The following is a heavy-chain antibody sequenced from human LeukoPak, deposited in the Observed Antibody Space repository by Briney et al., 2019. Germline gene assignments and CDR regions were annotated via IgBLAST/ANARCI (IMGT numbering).Heavy chain of an antibody. J-gene: IGHJ4*02. D-gene: IGHD3-22*01. V-gene: IGHV4-31*03. CDR1: GGSISSGGYY. CDR3: ARFAQDSSGYYSDY. Sequence: PSETLSLTCTVSGGSISSGGYYWSWIRQHPGKGLEWIGYIYYSGSTYYNPSLKSRVTISVDTSKNQFSLKLSSVTAADTAVYYCARFAQDSSGYYSDYWGQGTLVTVSS. CDR2: IYYSGST.